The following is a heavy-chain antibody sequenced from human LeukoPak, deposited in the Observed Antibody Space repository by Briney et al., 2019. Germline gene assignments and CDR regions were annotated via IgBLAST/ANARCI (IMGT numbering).Heavy chain of an antibody. CDR3: ARAPRYSGSYFDAFDI. D-gene: IGHD1-26*01. CDR1: GFTFGSSG. CDR2: MWFDGSRQ. J-gene: IGHJ3*02. V-gene: IGHV3-33*01. Sequence: GGSLRLSCAASGFTFGSSGMHWVRQAPGKGLEWVAVMWFDGSRQYYGDSVKGRFTTFRDNDNNLLSLQMDSLRDEDTAVYYCARAPRYSGSYFDAFDIWGQGTMVTVSS.